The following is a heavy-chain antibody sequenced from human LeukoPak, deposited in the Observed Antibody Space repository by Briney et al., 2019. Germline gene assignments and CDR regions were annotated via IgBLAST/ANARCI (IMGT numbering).Heavy chain of an antibody. CDR2: IEQDGSEK. CDR1: GFTFSSYW. D-gene: IGHD1-20*01. Sequence: GGSLRLSCAASGFTFSSYWMSWVRQAPGKGLEWVANIEQDGSEKYYVDSVKGRFTISRDNAKNSLYLQMNSLRAEDTAVYYCAKGSNWNLPYYFDYWGQGTLVTVSS. J-gene: IGHJ4*02. CDR3: AKGSNWNLPYYFDY. V-gene: IGHV3-7*01.